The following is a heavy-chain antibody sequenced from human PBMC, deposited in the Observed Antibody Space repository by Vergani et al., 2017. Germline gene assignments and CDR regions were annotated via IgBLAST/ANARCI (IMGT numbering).Heavy chain of an antibody. CDR2: IWYDGSNK. V-gene: IGHV3-33*01. Sequence: QVQLVESGGGVVQPGTSLRLSCAASGFTFSSYGMHWVRQAPGKGLEWVAVIWYDGSNKYYADSVKGRFTISRDNSKNTLYLQMNSLRAEDTAVYYCARGGLNYDFWSGPSAPNYYYYMDVWGKGTTVTVSS. CDR1: GFTFSSYG. CDR3: ARGGLNYDFWSGPSAPNYYYYMDV. J-gene: IGHJ6*03. D-gene: IGHD3-3*01.